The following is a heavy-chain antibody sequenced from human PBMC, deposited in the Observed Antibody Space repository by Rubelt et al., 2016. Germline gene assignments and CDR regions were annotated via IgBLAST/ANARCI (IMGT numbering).Heavy chain of an antibody. V-gene: IGHV3-30*04. J-gene: IGHJ5*02. CDR1: GFTFSTSP. D-gene: IGHD1-7*01. CDR3: VRAPGTTVRFGFNP. Sequence: QVQLVESGGGVVQPGKSLRLSCAASGFTFSTSPMHWARQAPGKGLEWVAVISYDGSNKYYADSVKGRFSISRDTSKNTLYLQMNSLRAEDTALYYCVRAPGTTVRFGFNPWGQGTLVTVSS. CDR2: ISYDGSNK.